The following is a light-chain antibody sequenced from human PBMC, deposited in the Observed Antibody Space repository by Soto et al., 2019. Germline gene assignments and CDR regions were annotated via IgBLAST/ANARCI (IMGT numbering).Light chain of an antibody. CDR3: QAWDSDTYVV. CDR2: QDT. J-gene: IGLJ2*01. V-gene: IGLV3-1*01. CDR1: KLGDKY. Sequence: SYELTQPPSVSVSPGQTASITCSGDKLGDKYACWYQQKPGQSPVLVIYQDTKRPSGIPDRFSGSNSGNTATLTISGTQAIDEADYYCQAWDSDTYVVFGGGTKLTVL.